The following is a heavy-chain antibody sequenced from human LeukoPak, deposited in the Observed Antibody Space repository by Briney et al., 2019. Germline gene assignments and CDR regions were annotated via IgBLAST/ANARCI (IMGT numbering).Heavy chain of an antibody. CDR2: IYSGGST. CDR3: ARARYSSGWFSDY. D-gene: IGHD6-19*01. V-gene: IGHV3-53*01. CDR1: GFTVSSNY. Sequence: GGSLRLSCAASGFTVSSNYMSWVRQAPGKGLEWVSCIYSGGSTYYAESVRGRFTISRDNSKNTLYLQMNSLGAEDTAVYYCARARYSSGWFSDYWGQGTLVTVSS. J-gene: IGHJ4*02.